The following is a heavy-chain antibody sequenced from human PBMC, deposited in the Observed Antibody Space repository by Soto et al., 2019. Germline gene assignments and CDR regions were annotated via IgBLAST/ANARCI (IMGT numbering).Heavy chain of an antibody. CDR1: GDSVSSSSTA. CDR3: AKEGGNHYYYYAMDV. Sequence: SQTLSLTCAISGDSVSSSSTAWSWIRQSPSRGLEWPGRTFYRSKWYYDYALSVKGRITINPDTSKNQFSLQLNSVTPEDTAVYYCAKEGGNHYYYYAMDVWGQGTTVTVSS. V-gene: IGHV6-1*01. J-gene: IGHJ6*02. CDR2: TFYRSKWYY. D-gene: IGHD1-26*01.